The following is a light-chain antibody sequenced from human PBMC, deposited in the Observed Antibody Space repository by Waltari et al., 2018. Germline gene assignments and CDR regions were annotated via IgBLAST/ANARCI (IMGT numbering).Light chain of an antibody. V-gene: IGLV2-8*01. CDR3: SSYAGRNNLV. CDR1: NSDVGDYNS. CDR2: EVT. J-gene: IGLJ3*02. Sequence: QSALTQPPSASGSLGQSVTISCTGTNSDVGDYNSVSWYQQHPGKAPKFMIYEVTKRPSGVPDRFSGSKSGNTASLTVSGLQAEDEADYYCSSYAGRNNLVFGGGTKLTVL.